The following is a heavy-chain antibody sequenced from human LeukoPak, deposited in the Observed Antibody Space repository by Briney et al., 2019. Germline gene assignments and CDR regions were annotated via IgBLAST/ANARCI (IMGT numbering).Heavy chain of an antibody. CDR1: GYTFTSYY. Sequence: GASVKVSCKASGYTFTSYYMHWVRQAPGQGLEWMGIINPSGGSTSYAQKFQGRVTMTRDTSTSTVYMELSSLRSEDTAVYYCARPGVRYCSSTSCYNGFDYWGQGTLVTVSS. J-gene: IGHJ4*02. D-gene: IGHD2-2*02. V-gene: IGHV1-46*01. CDR3: ARPGVRYCSSTSCYNGFDY. CDR2: INPSGGST.